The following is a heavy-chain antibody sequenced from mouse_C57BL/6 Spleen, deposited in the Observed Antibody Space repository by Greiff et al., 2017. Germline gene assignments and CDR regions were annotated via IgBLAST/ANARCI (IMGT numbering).Heavy chain of an antibody. V-gene: IGHV2-2*01. Sequence: QVQLQQSGPGLVQPSQSLSITCTVSGFSLTSYGVHWVRQSPGKGLEWLGVIWSGGSTDYNAAFISRLSISKDNSKSQVFFKMNSLQADDTAIYYCARSPITTVVATSYWYFDVWGTGTTVTVSS. J-gene: IGHJ1*03. CDR2: IWSGGST. CDR1: GFSLTSYG. D-gene: IGHD1-1*01. CDR3: ARSPITTVVATSYWYFDV.